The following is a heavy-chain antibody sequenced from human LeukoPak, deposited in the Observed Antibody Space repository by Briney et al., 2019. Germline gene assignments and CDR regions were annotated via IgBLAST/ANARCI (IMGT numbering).Heavy chain of an antibody. CDR1: GFTFSSYS. V-gene: IGHV3-21*01. CDR2: ISSSSSYI. D-gene: IGHD5-18*01. J-gene: IGHJ4*02. Sequence: GGSLRLSCAASGFTFSSYSMNWARQAPGKGLEWVSSISSSSSYIYYADSVKGRFTISRDNAKNSLYLQMNSLRAEDTAVYYCARAYVDTLGYFDYWGQGTLVTVSS. CDR3: ARAYVDTLGYFDY.